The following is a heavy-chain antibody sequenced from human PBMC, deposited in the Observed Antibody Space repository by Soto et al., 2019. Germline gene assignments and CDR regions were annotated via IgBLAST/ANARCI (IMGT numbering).Heavy chain of an antibody. CDR1: GYAFTTYG. D-gene: IGHD1-1*01. CDR2: ISAHNGNT. CDR3: ERGRYGDY. J-gene: IGHJ4*02. Sequence: QVHLVQSGAEVKKPGASVKVSCKGSGYAFTTYGITWVRQAPGQGLEWMGWISAHNGNTNYAQKLHGRVTVTRDTSTSPAYMELRSLRSDDTAVYYCERGRYGDYWGQGALVTVSS. V-gene: IGHV1-18*01.